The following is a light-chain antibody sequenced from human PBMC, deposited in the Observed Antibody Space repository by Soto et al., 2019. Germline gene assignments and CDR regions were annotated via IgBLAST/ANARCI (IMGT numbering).Light chain of an antibody. Sequence: AIRMTQSPSSLSASTGDRVTITCRASQGISSYLAWYQQKPGKAPKLLIYAASTLQSGVPSRFSGSGSGTDFTLNIRCLQSEDFATYYCQQYYSYPFTFGPGTKVDIK. CDR1: QGISSY. J-gene: IGKJ3*01. CDR2: AAS. CDR3: QQYYSYPFT. V-gene: IGKV1-8*01.